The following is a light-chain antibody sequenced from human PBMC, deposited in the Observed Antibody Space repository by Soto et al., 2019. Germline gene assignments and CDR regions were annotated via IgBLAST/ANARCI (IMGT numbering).Light chain of an antibody. CDR3: QQDYNLPPLT. CDR2: GAS. CDR1: QSVSSSY. V-gene: IGKV3D-7*01. J-gene: IGKJ4*01. Sequence: PGERVTLSCRASQSVSSSYLTWYQQKPGQAPRLLIYGASTRATSIPARFSGSGSGTDFTLTISSLQPEDFAVYYCQQDYNLPPLTFGAGTKVEIK.